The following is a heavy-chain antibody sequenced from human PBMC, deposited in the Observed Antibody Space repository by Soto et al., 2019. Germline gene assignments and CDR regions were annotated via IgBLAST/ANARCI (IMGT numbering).Heavy chain of an antibody. D-gene: IGHD2-2*01. J-gene: IGHJ6*02. CDR2: ISGSGGST. V-gene: IGHV3-23*01. Sequence: RLSCAASGFTFSSYAMSWVRQAPGKGLEWVSAISGSGGSTYYADSVKGRFTISRDNSKNTLYLQMNSLRAEDTAVYYCAKALPKYAYYYYGMDVWGQGTTVTVSS. CDR3: AKALPKYAYYYYGMDV. CDR1: GFTFSSYA.